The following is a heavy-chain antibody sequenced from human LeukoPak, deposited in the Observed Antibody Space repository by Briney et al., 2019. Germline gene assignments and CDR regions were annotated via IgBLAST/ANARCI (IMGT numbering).Heavy chain of an antibody. D-gene: IGHD4-17*01. CDR2: ICDDGGST. CDR1: GFTFSRYA. Sequence: GGSLRLSCGASGFTFSRYAMRWVRQAPGKGLEWVAGICDDGGSTYYADFVKGRFTISRDNSKNTLYLQMNSLRAADTTVYYCARAAVRDGDDWCQGTQISVSS. V-gene: IGHV3-30*03. CDR3: ARAAVRDGDD. J-gene: IGHJ4*02.